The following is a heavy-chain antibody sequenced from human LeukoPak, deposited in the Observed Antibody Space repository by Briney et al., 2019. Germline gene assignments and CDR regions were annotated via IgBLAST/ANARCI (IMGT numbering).Heavy chain of an antibody. J-gene: IGHJ5*02. V-gene: IGHV1-2*02. CDR2: INPNSGGT. CDR1: GYTFTGYY. D-gene: IGHD1-26*01. Sequence: ASVKVSCKASGYTFTGYYMHWVRQAPGQGLEWMGWINPNSGGTNYAQKFQGRVTMTRDTSISTAYMELSRLRSDDTAAYYCARDRSGSYEYWFDPWGQGTLVTVSS. CDR3: ARDRSGSYEYWFDP.